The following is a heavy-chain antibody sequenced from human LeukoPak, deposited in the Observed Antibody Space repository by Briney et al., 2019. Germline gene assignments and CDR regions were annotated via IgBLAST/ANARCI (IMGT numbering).Heavy chain of an antibody. V-gene: IGHV3-23*01. D-gene: IGHD3-3*01. CDR2: ISGSGGST. Sequence: GGSLRLSCAASGFTFSSYAMSWVRQAPGKGLEWVSAISGSGGSTYYADSVKGRFTISRDNSKNTLYLQMNSLRAEGTAVYYCARPFLEWLPCNWFDPWGQGTLVTVSS. J-gene: IGHJ5*02. CDR3: ARPFLEWLPCNWFDP. CDR1: GFTFSSYA.